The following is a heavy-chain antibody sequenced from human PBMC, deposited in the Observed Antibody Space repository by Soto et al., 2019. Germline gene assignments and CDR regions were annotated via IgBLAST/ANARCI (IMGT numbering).Heavy chain of an antibody. CDR1: GDSLSRSSYY. V-gene: IGHV4-39*01. CDR3: ARPIATLRHDAFDI. Sequence: SETLSLTCTVSGDSLSRSSYYWGWIRQPPGEGLEWIGSIDHSGSTYYNASLKSRVTISVDASKNEFSLKLSSVTAADTAVYYCARPIATLRHDAFDIWGQGTMVTVSS. J-gene: IGHJ3*02. CDR2: IDHSGST. D-gene: IGHD4-17*01.